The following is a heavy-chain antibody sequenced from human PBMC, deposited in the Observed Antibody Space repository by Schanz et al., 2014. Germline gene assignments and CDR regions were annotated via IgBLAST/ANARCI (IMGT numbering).Heavy chain of an antibody. CDR3: ARPALWFGDNCFDP. D-gene: IGHD3-10*01. Sequence: EVQLLESGGGLVEPGGSLRLSCAASGFGFSSYSMNWVRQAPGKGLEWVSYISGSSSTIYHADSVKGRFTISRDNAKNSLYLQMNSLRAEDTAVYYCARPALWFGDNCFDPWGQGTLVTVSS. CDR1: GFGFSSYS. CDR2: ISGSSSTI. J-gene: IGHJ5*02. V-gene: IGHV3-48*01.